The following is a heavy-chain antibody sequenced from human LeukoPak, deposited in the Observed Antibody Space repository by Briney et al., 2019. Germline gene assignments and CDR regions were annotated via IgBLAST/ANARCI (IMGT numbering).Heavy chain of an antibody. CDR2: FTSRSRSI. Sequence: PGGSLRLSCAASGFTFSSYSMTWVRQAPGKGLEWLSSFTSRSRSIYYADSVKGRFTISRDNTDNSLFLQMSSLRAEDTAVYYCARERRQWQPFDIWGQGTMVTVSS. CDR1: GFTFSSYS. D-gene: IGHD6-19*01. CDR3: ARERRQWQPFDI. V-gene: IGHV3-21*01. J-gene: IGHJ3*02.